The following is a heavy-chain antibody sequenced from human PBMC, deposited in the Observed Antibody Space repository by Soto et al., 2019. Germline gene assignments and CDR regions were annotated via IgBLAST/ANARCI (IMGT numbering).Heavy chain of an antibody. J-gene: IGHJ4*02. V-gene: IGHV4-31*03. CDR1: GGSISSGGYY. Sequence: QVQLQESGPGLVKPSQTLSLTCTVSGGSISSGGYYWSWIRQHPGKGLEWIGYIYYSGSTYYNPSLKSRVTISLDTSKNQFSLKQSSVTAVDTAVYYCARGNIVLVPAGPDYWGQGTLVTVFS. CDR3: ARGNIVLVPAGPDY. D-gene: IGHD2-2*01. CDR2: IYYSGST.